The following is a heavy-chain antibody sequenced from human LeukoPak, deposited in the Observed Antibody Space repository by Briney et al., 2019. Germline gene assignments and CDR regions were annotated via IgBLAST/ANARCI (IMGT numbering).Heavy chain of an antibody. CDR3: ARLRGATTLYYYYYMDV. CDR1: GFTFSSYW. D-gene: IGHD1-26*01. Sequence: GGSLRLSCAAFGFTFSSYWMSWVRQAPGKGLEWVANIKQDGSEKYYVDSVKGRFTISRDNAKNSLHLQMNSLRAEDTAVYYCARLRGATTLYYYYYMDVWGKGTTVTVSS. CDR2: IKQDGSEK. J-gene: IGHJ6*03. V-gene: IGHV3-7*01.